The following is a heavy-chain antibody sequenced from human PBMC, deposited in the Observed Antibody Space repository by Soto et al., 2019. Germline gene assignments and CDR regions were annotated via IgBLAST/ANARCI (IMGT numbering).Heavy chain of an antibody. J-gene: IGHJ4*02. CDR3: AKGGPLEMATIDGFDY. CDR1: GFTFSSYG. Sequence: SLRLSCAASGFTFSSYGMHWVRQAPGKGLEWVAVISYDGSNKYYADSVKGRFTISRDNSKNTLYLQMNSLRAEDTAVYYCAKGGPLEMATIDGFDYWGQGTLVTVSS. CDR2: ISYDGSNK. V-gene: IGHV3-30*18. D-gene: IGHD5-12*01.